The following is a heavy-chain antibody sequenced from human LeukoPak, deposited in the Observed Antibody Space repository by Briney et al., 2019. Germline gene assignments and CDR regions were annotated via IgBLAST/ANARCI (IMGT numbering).Heavy chain of an antibody. CDR3: ARGAAGYVGASSFDY. CDR1: GFTLSDYY. J-gene: IGHJ4*02. Sequence: GGSLRLSCAASGFTLSDYYMSWIRQAPGKGLEWVSSISSSTTYISYADSVKGRFTISRDNAKNSLYLQMNSLRAEDTAVYYCARGAAGYVGASSFDYWGQGTLVTVSS. V-gene: IGHV3-11*06. D-gene: IGHD1-26*01. CDR2: ISSSTTYI.